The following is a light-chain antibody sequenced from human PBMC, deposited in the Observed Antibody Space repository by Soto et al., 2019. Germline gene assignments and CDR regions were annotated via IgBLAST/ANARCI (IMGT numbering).Light chain of an antibody. CDR2: DVS. V-gene: IGLV2-14*03. CDR3: SSYTSSSTFYV. J-gene: IGLJ1*01. Sequence: QSALTQPASVSGSPGQSITISCTGTSSDVGGYNYVSWYQQHPGKAPKLMIYDVSNRPSGVSYRFSGSKSGNTASLTISGLQAEDEADYYCSSYTSSSTFYVFGTGTKLTVL. CDR1: SSDVGGYNY.